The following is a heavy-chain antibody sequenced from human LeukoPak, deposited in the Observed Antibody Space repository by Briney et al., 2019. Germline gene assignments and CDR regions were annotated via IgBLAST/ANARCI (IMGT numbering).Heavy chain of an antibody. J-gene: IGHJ4*02. Sequence: GGSLRLSCAASGFTFSSYGMHWVRQAPGKGLEWVAFIRYDGSNKYYADSVKGRFTISRDNAKNSLYLQMNSLRAEDTAVYYCARRTTGTTWGVFDYWGQGTLVTVSS. CDR2: IRYDGSNK. CDR3: ARRTTGTTWGVFDY. D-gene: IGHD1-1*01. CDR1: GFTFSSYG. V-gene: IGHV3-30*02.